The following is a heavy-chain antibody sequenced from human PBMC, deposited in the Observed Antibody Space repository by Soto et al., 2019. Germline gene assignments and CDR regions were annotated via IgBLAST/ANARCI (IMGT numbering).Heavy chain of an antibody. V-gene: IGHV3-74*01. CDR2: INSDGSST. CDR1: GFTFSSYS. J-gene: IGHJ4*02. Sequence: GGSLRLSCAASGFTFSSYSMNWVRQAPGKGLVWVSRINSDGSSTSYADSVKGRFTISRDNAKNTLYLQMNSLRAEDTAVYYCARVRSIYYDSSSFDYWGQGTLVTVSS. CDR3: ARVRSIYYDSSSFDY. D-gene: IGHD3-22*01.